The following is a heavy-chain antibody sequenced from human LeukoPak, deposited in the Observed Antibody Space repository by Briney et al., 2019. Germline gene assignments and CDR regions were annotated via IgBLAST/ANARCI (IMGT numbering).Heavy chain of an antibody. CDR3: AKGAKYYDILTGYYPVYYYYYGMDV. Sequence: GGSLRLSCAASGFTFSSYAMSWVRQAPGKGLEWVSAISGSGGSTYYADSVKGRFTISRDNSKNTLYLQMNSLRAEDTAVYYCAKGAKYYDILTGYYPVYYYYYGMDVWGQGTTVTVSS. CDR1: GFTFSSYA. J-gene: IGHJ6*02. CDR2: ISGSGGST. V-gene: IGHV3-23*01. D-gene: IGHD3-9*01.